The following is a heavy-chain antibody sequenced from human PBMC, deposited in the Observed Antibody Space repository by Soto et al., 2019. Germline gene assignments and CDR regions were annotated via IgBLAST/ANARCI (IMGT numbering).Heavy chain of an antibody. D-gene: IGHD2-2*03. CDR1: GFTFSSYA. J-gene: IGHJ4*02. V-gene: IGHV3-23*01. Sequence: PGGSLRLSCAASGFTFSSYAMHWVRQAPGKGLEWVAVISDNGSSTYYADSVKGRFTISRDNSKNTLYLQMNSLRAEDTAVYYCAKLLDIVVVPAAMPYFDYWGQGTLVTVSS. CDR2: ISDNGSST. CDR3: AKLLDIVVVPAAMPYFDY.